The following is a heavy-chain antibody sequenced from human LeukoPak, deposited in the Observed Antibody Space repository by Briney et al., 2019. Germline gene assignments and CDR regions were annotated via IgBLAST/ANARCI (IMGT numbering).Heavy chain of an antibody. CDR1: GGSFSGYY. J-gene: IGHJ4*02. V-gene: IGHV4-34*01. Sequence: PSETLSLTCAVYGGSFSGYYWSWIRQPPGKGLEWIGEINHSGSTNYNPSLKSRVTISVDTSKNQFSLKLSSVTAADTAVYYCAREARYDFWSGYYSDSYCFDYWGQGTLVTVSS. D-gene: IGHD3-3*01. CDR3: AREARYDFWSGYYSDSYCFDY. CDR2: INHSGST.